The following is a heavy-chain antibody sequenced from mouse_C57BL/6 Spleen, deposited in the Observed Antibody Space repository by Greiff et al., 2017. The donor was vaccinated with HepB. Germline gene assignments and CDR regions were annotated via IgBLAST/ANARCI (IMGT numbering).Heavy chain of an antibody. CDR1: GYAFSSSW. V-gene: IGHV1-82*01. CDR2: IYPGDGDT. D-gene: IGHD2-2*01. J-gene: IGHJ2*01. CDR3: AREGLRRLFDY. Sequence: QVQLQQSGPELVKPGASVKISCKASGYAFSSSWMNWVKQRPGKGLEWIGRIYPGDGDTNYNGKFKGKATLTADKSSSTAYRQLSSLTSEDSAVYFCAREGLRRLFDYWGQGTTLTVSS.